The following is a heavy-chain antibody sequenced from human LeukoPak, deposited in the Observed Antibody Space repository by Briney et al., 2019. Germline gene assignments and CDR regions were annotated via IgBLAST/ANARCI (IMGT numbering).Heavy chain of an antibody. CDR2: TSGSGGST. Sequence: GGSLRLSCAVSGFTFSSYAMSWVRRPPAKELVWVSATSGSGGSTYYADSVKGRFTISRHNSTNTLYLQMNSLRAEDTAVYYCAKDLEVGRWELIIDYWGQGTLVTVSS. CDR1: GFTFSSYA. J-gene: IGHJ4*02. D-gene: IGHD1-26*01. V-gene: IGHV3-23*01. CDR3: AKDLEVGRWELIIDY.